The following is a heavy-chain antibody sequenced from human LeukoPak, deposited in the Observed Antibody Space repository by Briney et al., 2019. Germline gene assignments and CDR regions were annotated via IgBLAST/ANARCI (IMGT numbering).Heavy chain of an antibody. CDR1: GGTFSSYA. D-gene: IGHD5-24*01. Sequence: ASVKVSCKASGGTFSSYAISWVRQAPGQGLEWMGRIIPILGIANYAQKFQGRVTITADKSTSTAYMELSSLRSEDTAVYYCARAQPSRDGYNYYYGMDVWGQGTTVTVSS. J-gene: IGHJ6*02. CDR2: IIPILGIA. CDR3: ARAQPSRDGYNYYYGMDV. V-gene: IGHV1-69*04.